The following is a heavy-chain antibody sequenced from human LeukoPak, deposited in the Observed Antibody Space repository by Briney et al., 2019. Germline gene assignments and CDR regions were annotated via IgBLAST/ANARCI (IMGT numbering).Heavy chain of an antibody. V-gene: IGHV3-7*01. CDR1: GFTFSSYW. J-gene: IGHJ4*02. D-gene: IGHD1-1*01. Sequence: GGSLRLSCAASGFTFSSYWMTWVRQAPGKGLEWVANIKQDASERYYVDSVKGRFTISRDNAKNSLYLQMNSLRAEDTAVYYCATPTAGTWHFDYWGQGTLVTVSS. CDR2: IKQDASER. CDR3: ATPTAGTWHFDY.